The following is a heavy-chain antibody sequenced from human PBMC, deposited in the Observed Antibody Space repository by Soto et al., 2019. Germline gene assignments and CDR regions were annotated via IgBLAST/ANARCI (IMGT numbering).Heavy chain of an antibody. V-gene: IGHV1-69*13. Sequence: SVKVSCKASGGTFSSYAISWVRQAPGQGLEWMGGIIPIFGTANYAQKFQGRVTITADESTSTAYMELSSLRSEDTAVYYCAGDQPYSSSRRPGYYYYGMDVWGQGTTVTVSS. D-gene: IGHD6-13*01. J-gene: IGHJ6*02. CDR2: IIPIFGTA. CDR1: GGTFSSYA. CDR3: AGDQPYSSSRRPGYYYYGMDV.